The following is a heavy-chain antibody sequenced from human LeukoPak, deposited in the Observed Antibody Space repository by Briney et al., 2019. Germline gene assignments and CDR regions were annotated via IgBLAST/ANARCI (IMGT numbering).Heavy chain of an antibody. V-gene: IGHV3-9*01. CDR3: ARAVVRGVIIEINYFDY. CDR2: ISWNSGSI. Sequence: PGGSLRLSCAASGFTFDDYAMHWVRQVPGKGLEWVSGISWNSGSIAYADSVKGRFTISRDSAKNTLYLQMNSLRAEDTAVYYCARAVVRGVIIEINYFDYWGQGTLVTVSS. J-gene: IGHJ4*02. D-gene: IGHD3-10*01. CDR1: GFTFDDYA.